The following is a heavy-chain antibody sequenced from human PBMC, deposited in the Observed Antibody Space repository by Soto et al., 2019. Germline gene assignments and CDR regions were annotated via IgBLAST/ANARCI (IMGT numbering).Heavy chain of an antibody. CDR3: ARDGGLFLEWFYYMDV. D-gene: IGHD3-3*01. CDR2: IKQDGSEK. Sequence: GGSLRLSCAASGFTFSSYWMSWVRQAPGKGLEWVANIKQDGSEKYYVDSVKGRFTISRDNAKNSLYLQMNSLRAEDTAVYYCARDGGLFLEWFYYMDVWGKGTTVTVSS. CDR1: GFTFSSYW. J-gene: IGHJ6*03. V-gene: IGHV3-7*01.